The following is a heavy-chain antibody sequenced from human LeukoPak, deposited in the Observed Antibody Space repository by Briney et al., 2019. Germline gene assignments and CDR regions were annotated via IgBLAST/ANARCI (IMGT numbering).Heavy chain of an antibody. Sequence: SQTLSLTCAISGDTVSNNGAAWNWLRQSPSRGLEWLGRTFYASSASRWITDYAVSVRSRITINPDTSKNQFSLQLNSVTPDDTAVYYCARGRMSYYAMDVWGQGTTVTVSS. CDR1: GDTVSNNGAA. J-gene: IGHJ6*02. CDR2: TFYASSASRWIT. CDR3: ARGRMSYYAMDV. V-gene: IGHV6-1*01.